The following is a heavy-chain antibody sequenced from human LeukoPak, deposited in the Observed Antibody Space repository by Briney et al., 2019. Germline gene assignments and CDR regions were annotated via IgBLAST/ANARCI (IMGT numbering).Heavy chain of an antibody. J-gene: IGHJ4*02. V-gene: IGHV3-23*01. CDR3: AKDYSDSRVADVFLEY. D-gene: IGHD2-15*01. Sequence: GGSLRLSCAASGLTFSYYAMSWFGQAPGKGLEWVSGITSGFTPLYADSVKGRFTISRDNSKNTFHLQLNSLRAEDTAVYYCAKDYSDSRVADVFLEYWGQGTLVTVSS. CDR2: ITSGFTP. CDR1: GLTFSYYA.